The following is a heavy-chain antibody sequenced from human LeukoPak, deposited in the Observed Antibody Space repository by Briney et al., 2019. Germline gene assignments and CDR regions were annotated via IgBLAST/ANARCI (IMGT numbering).Heavy chain of an antibody. D-gene: IGHD2-15*01. CDR3: ATDSRYCRSGSCYDYMDV. Sequence: ASVKVSCKVSGYTLTELSMHWVRQAPGKGLEWMGGFDPEDGKTVYAQKFQGRVTMTEDTSTDTAYMELSSLRSEDTAVYYCATDSRYCRSGSCYDYMDVWGKGTTVTVSS. J-gene: IGHJ6*03. V-gene: IGHV1-24*01. CDR1: GYTLTELS. CDR2: FDPEDGKT.